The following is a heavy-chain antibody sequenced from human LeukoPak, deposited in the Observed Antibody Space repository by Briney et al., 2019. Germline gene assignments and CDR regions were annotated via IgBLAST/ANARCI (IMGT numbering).Heavy chain of an antibody. CDR3: ARKGRRDGYNSPFDI. Sequence: PSETLSLTCTVSGGSISSYYWSWIRQPPGKGLEWLGRFYTSGSTNYNPSLQSRVTMSVATSKNQFSLRLSSVTAADTAVYYCARKGRRDGYNSPFDIWGQGTMVTVSS. CDR1: GGSISSYY. D-gene: IGHD5-24*01. CDR2: FYTSGST. J-gene: IGHJ3*02. V-gene: IGHV4-4*07.